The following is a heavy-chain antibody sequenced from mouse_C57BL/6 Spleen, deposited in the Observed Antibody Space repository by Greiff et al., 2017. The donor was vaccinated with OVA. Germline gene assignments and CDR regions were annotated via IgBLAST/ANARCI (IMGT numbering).Heavy chain of an antibody. CDR1: GYAFTNYL. V-gene: IGHV1-54*01. CDR2: INPGSGGT. J-gene: IGHJ3*01. Sequence: VQLQQSGAELVRPGTSVKVSCKASGYAFTNYLIEWVKQRPGQGLEWIGVINPGSGGTNYNEKFKGKATLTADKSSSTAYMQLSSLTSEDSAVYFCARSDYYGSSAWFAYWGQGTLVTVSA. D-gene: IGHD1-1*01. CDR3: ARSDYYGSSAWFAY.